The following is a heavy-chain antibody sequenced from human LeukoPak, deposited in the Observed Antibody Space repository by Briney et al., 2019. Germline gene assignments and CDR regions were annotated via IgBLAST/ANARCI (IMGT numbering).Heavy chain of an antibody. V-gene: IGHV1-3*01. J-gene: IGHJ4*02. CDR2: INAGNGNT. CDR3: ASSRIEYRGYLYYFDY. Sequence: GASVKVSCKASGYTFTSSGISWVRRAPGQGLEWMGWINAGNGNTKYSQKFQGRVTITRDTSASTAYMELSSLRSEDTAVYYCASSRIEYRGYLYYFDYWGQGTLVTVSS. D-gene: IGHD5-12*01. CDR1: GYTFTSSG.